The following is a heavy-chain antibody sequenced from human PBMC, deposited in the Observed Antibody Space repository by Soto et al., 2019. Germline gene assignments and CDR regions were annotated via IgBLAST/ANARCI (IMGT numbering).Heavy chain of an antibody. V-gene: IGHV4-30-2*01. CDR1: GGSISSGGYS. D-gene: IGHD5-18*01. CDR3: ARGYGRNFDY. J-gene: IGHJ4*02. Sequence: SETLSLTCTVSGGSISSGGYSWSWIRQPPGKGLEWIGYIYHSGSTYYNPSLKSRVTISVDRSKNQFSLKLSSVTAADTAVYYCARGYGRNFDYWGQGTLVTVSS. CDR2: IYHSGST.